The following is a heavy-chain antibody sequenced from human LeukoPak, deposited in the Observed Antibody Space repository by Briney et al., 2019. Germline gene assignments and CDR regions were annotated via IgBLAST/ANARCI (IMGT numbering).Heavy chain of an antibody. CDR1: GGTFSSYA. Sequence: ASVKVSCKASGGTFSSYAISWVRQAPGQGLKWMGGIIPIFGTANYAQKFQGRVTITADESTSTAYMELSSLRSEDTAVYYCARDGAPYGDFPPLDYWGQGTLVTVSS. J-gene: IGHJ4*02. V-gene: IGHV1-69*13. D-gene: IGHD4-17*01. CDR3: ARDGAPYGDFPPLDY. CDR2: IIPIFGTA.